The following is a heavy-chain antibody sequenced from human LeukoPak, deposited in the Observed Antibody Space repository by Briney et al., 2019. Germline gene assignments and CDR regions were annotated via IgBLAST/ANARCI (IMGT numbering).Heavy chain of an antibody. V-gene: IGHV1-18*01. Sequence: VASVKVSCKASGYTFTSYGITWVRQAPGQGLEWMGWISAYNAYTYYAQKLQGRVTMTTDTSTSTAYMELRSLSSDDTAVYYCARDVLHRIHYDSSAYYPGSSYWGQGTLVTVSS. CDR1: GYTFTSYG. CDR2: ISAYNAYT. D-gene: IGHD3-22*01. J-gene: IGHJ4*02. CDR3: ARDVLHRIHYDSSAYYPGSSY.